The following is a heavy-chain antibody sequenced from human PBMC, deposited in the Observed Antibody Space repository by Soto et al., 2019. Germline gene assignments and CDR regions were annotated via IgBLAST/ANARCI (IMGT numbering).Heavy chain of an antibody. D-gene: IGHD3-22*01. CDR1: GGSFSGYY. V-gene: IGHV4-34*01. CDR2: INHSGST. CDR3: ATVDYYDSSGYPDY. J-gene: IGHJ4*02. Sequence: PSENLSPTCAVYGGSFSGYYWSWIRQPPGKGLEWIGEINHSGSTNYNPSLKSRVTISVDMSKNQFSLKLSSVTAADTAVYYCATVDYYDSSGYPDYWGQGTMVTVSS.